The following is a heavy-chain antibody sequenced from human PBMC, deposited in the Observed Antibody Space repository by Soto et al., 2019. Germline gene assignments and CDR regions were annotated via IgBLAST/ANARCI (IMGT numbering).Heavy chain of an antibody. CDR3: VRAIGHYGMDV. J-gene: IGHJ6*02. CDR2: INSDGSST. D-gene: IGHD3-22*01. CDR1: GFIFSNCW. Sequence: PGGSLRLSCVASGFIFSNCWMHWVRQAPGMGLMWVSHINSDGSSTTYADSVKGRFTISRDNAKNTLYLQMNSLRAEDTAVYHCVRAIGHYGMDVWGRGTTVTVSS. V-gene: IGHV3-74*01.